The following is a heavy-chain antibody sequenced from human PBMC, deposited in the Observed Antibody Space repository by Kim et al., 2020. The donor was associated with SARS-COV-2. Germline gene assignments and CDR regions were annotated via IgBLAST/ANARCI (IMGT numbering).Heavy chain of an antibody. D-gene: IGHD3-16*01. J-gene: IGHJ4*02. V-gene: IGHV4-39*01. Sequence: SETLSLTCTVSGGSISSSSYYWGWIRQPPGKGLEWIGSIYYSGSTYYNPSLKSRVTISVDTSKNQFSLKLSSVTAADTAVYYCASWGVEDYGDYWGQGTLVTVSS. CDR2: IYYSGST. CDR3: ASWGVEDYGDY. CDR1: GGSISSSSYY.